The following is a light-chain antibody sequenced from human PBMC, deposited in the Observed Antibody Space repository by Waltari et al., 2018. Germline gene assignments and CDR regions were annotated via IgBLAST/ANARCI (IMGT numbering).Light chain of an antibody. CDR1: SLRSYD. CDR2: GKN. Sequence: SSELTQDPAVSVALGQTVRITCQGDSLRSYDASWYQQKPRQAPVLVIYGKNNRPSGIPDRFSGSSSGNTASLTITGAQAEDEADYYCNSRDSSGNQDVFGTGTKVTVL. CDR3: NSRDSSGNQDV. V-gene: IGLV3-19*01. J-gene: IGLJ1*01.